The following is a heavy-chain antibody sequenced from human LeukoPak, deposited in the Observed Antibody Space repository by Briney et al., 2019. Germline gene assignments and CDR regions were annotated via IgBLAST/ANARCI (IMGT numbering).Heavy chain of an antibody. D-gene: IGHD3-10*01. CDR1: GGSISSYY. CDR2: IYTSGST. V-gene: IGHV4-4*07. CDR3: ARDVRRAYYGSGSSYWFDP. Sequence: SETLSLTCTVSGGSISSYYWSWIRQPAGKGLEWIGRIYTSGSTNYNPSLKSRVTMSVDTSKNQFFLKLSSVTAADTAVYYCARDVRRAYYGSGSSYWFDPWGQGTLVTVSS. J-gene: IGHJ5*02.